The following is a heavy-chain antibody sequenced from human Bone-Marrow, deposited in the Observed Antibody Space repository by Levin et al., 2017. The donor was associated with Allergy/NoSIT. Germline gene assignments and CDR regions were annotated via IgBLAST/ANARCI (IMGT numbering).Heavy chain of an antibody. V-gene: IGHV3-30-3*01. Sequence: GESLKISCAASGFTFSSYAMHWVRQAPGKGLEWVAVISYDGSNKYYADSVKGRFTISRDNSKNTLYLQMNSLRAEDTAVYYCASDGHYYDSSGYYSAKRFIDYWGQGTLVTVSS. J-gene: IGHJ4*02. D-gene: IGHD3-22*01. CDR2: ISYDGSNK. CDR3: ASDGHYYDSSGYYSAKRFIDY. CDR1: GFTFSSYA.